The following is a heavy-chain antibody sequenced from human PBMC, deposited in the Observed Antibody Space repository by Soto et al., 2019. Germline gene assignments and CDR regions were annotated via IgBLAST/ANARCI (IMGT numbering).Heavy chain of an antibody. J-gene: IGHJ4*02. D-gene: IGHD3-10*01. CDR3: AGGGPRWFVDVGVDY. V-gene: IGHV3-30-3*01. CDR1: GFTFSSYA. CDR2: ISDDGSNK. Sequence: QVQLVESGGGVVQPGRSLRLSCAASGFTFSSYAMHWVRQAPGKGLEWVAVISDDGSNKYYADSVKGRFTISRDNSKNPLYLRMNSLRAGDTAVYYRAGGGPRWFVDVGVDYWGQGTLVPVSS.